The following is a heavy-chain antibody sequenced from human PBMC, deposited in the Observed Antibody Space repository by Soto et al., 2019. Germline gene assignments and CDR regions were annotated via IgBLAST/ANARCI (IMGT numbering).Heavy chain of an antibody. Sequence: QVRLVQSGAEVKKPGASVSISCKTSGFTFTTYYIHWVRQAPGQGLEWMGMIDPSGGSTTYAQKFQGRITMPSDMSTSTVYMELSSLISEDTAVYYCARVPYDTTGYYAFWGQGTLVTVSS. V-gene: IGHV1-46*01. J-gene: IGHJ4*02. CDR2: IDPSGGST. D-gene: IGHD3-22*01. CDR3: ARVPYDTTGYYAF. CDR1: GFTFTTYY.